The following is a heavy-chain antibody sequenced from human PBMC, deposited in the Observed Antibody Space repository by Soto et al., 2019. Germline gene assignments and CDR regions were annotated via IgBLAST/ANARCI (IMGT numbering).Heavy chain of an antibody. CDR1: GFTFSSYA. D-gene: IGHD4-17*01. J-gene: IGHJ6*02. Sequence: GGSLRLSCAASGFTFSSYAMSWVRQAPGKGLEWVSGIRDSGGVTYYTDSVKGRFTISRDNSKNTLYLQMNGLRAEDTAIYYCAKGDYGAAYYGVDVWGQGTTVTVSS. V-gene: IGHV3-23*01. CDR3: AKGDYGAAYYGVDV. CDR2: IRDSGGVT.